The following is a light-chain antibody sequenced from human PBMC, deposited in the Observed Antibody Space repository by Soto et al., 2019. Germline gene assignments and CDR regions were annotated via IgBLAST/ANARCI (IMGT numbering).Light chain of an antibody. CDR2: GAS. Sequence: EIVLTQSPGTLSWSPGERATLSCRASQSVSSNYLAWYQQKPGQAPRLLIYGASSRPNGIPDRFSGSGSGTDFTLTINRLEPEDFAVYYCQQYSTSARLTFGPGTKVDI. J-gene: IGKJ3*01. CDR3: QQYSTSARLT. V-gene: IGKV3-20*01. CDR1: QSVSSNY.